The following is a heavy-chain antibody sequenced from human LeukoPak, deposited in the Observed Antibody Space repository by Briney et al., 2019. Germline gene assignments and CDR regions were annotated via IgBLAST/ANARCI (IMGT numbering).Heavy chain of an antibody. V-gene: IGHV4-59*01. CDR3: ARDTRSYDSSGYYFFDF. J-gene: IGHJ4*02. CDR1: GDSISSYY. CDR2: INYSGST. Sequence: SETLSLTCTVSGDSISSYYWSWIRQPPGKGLEWIGYINYSGSTNFNPSLKSRATISMDTSKHHFSLKLSSVTAADTAVYYCARDTRSYDSSGYYFFDFWGQGTLVTVSS. D-gene: IGHD3-22*01.